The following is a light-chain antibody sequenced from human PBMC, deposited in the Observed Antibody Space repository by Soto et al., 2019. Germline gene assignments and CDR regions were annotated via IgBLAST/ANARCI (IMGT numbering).Light chain of an antibody. V-gene: IGKV3-20*01. CDR3: HHYDNSPPIP. Sequence: EIVLTQSPGTLSLSPGERAILSCRASQTINNRYLAWYQQTPGRAPRLLIHAASSRAAGIPDRFSGSGSATDFTLTINRLEPEDFAIYYCHHYDNSPPIPFGPGTTVDI. CDR2: AAS. CDR1: QTINNRY. J-gene: IGKJ3*01.